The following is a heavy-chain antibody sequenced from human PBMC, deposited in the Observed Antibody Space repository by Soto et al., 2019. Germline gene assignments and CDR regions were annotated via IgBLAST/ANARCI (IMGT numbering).Heavy chain of an antibody. CDR2: IKQDESDK. J-gene: IGHJ3*02. V-gene: IGHV3-7*01. Sequence: EVQLVESGGGLVQPGGSLRLSCAASGFTFSSYWMTWVRQAPGKGLEWVANIKQDESDKYYVDSVKGRFTISRDNAKNSLYLQVNSLRAEDTAGYYCARPLGWRDAFDIWGQGTMVTVSS. CDR3: ARPLGWRDAFDI. D-gene: IGHD6-19*01. CDR1: GFTFSSYW.